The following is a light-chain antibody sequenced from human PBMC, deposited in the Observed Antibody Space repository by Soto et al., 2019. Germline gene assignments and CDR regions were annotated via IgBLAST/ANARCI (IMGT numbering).Light chain of an antibody. CDR3: QVWHRRSDHYV. V-gene: IGLV3-21*02. J-gene: IGLJ1*01. Sequence: SYDLTQPPSVSVAPGQTATITCGGDNIGNINVHWYQQRPGQAPILVVYNDDDRPSEIPARFSGSNSGNTATLTISRVEAGDEADYYCQVWHRRSDHYVFGTGTKVTVL. CDR1: NIGNIN. CDR2: NDD.